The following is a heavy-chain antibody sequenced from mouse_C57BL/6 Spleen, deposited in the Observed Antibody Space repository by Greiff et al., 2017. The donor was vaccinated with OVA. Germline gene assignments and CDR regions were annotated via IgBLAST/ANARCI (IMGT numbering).Heavy chain of an antibody. CDR3: VRQGGARGD. CDR1: GFSFNTYA. Sequence: EVRLQESGGGLVQPKGSLKLSCAASGFSFNTYAMNWVRQAPGKGLEWVARIRSKSNNYATYYADSVKDRFTISRDDSDSLLSLPTTTLTTAATPRYYGVRQGGARGDGGEGTAGSGAS. V-gene: IGHV10-1*01. J-gene: IGHJ4*01. CDR2: IRSKSNNYAT.